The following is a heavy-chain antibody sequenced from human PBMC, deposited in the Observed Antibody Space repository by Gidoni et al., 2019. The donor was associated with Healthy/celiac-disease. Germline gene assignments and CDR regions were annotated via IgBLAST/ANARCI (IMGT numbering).Heavy chain of an antibody. Sequence: QVQLVPSGAAAKKPVASVQVSCKASGYTVTGYYMHWVRQAPGQGLEWMGWINPNSGGTNYAQKFQGRVTMTRDTSISTAYMELSRLRSDDTAVYYCARDADPMTTVTYFDYWGQGTLVTVSS. D-gene: IGHD4-17*01. CDR2: INPNSGGT. CDR3: ARDADPMTTVTYFDY. V-gene: IGHV1-2*02. CDR1: GYTVTGYY. J-gene: IGHJ4*02.